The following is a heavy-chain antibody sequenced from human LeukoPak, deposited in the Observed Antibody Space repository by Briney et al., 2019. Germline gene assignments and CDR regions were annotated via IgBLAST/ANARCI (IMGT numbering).Heavy chain of an antibody. Sequence: PSETLSLTCTVSGGSISSSSYYWGWIRQPPGKGLEWIGSIYYSGSTYYNPSLKSRVTISVDTSKNQFSLKLSSVTAADTAVYYCARRPYGSSTTGGYYYYYYMDVWGKGTTVTISS. D-gene: IGHD1-26*01. CDR1: GGSISSSSYY. J-gene: IGHJ6*03. CDR2: IYYSGST. V-gene: IGHV4-39*01. CDR3: ARRPYGSSTTGGYYYYYYMDV.